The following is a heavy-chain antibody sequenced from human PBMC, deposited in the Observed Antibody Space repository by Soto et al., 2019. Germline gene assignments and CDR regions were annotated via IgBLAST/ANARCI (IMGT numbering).Heavy chain of an antibody. CDR2: SSSNWGKT. Sequence: GGSLRLSCSASGFTCSSYVMHWGRQAPGKGLEYVSASSSNWGKTYYDDTVKGRFTISSDDSKNTLNLQINDLRAEDTAGYYFVKPCHLLYFDWSIDYWGQGTLVTVSS. CDR3: VKPCHLLYFDWSIDY. D-gene: IGHD3-9*01. J-gene: IGHJ4*02. V-gene: IGHV3-64D*06. CDR1: GFTCSSYV.